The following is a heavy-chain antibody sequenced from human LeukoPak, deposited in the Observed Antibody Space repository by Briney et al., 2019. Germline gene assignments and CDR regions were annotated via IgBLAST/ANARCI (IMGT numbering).Heavy chain of an antibody. CDR3: AKDWRWHQPIYGMNV. CDR2: ISYDGSNQ. CDR1: GFSFSGYG. D-gene: IGHD2-2*01. V-gene: IGHV3-30*18. Sequence: GGSLRLSCVASGFSFSGYGIHWGRQAPGNGLEWVAFISYDGSNQYYTDSVKGRFTISRDNSKNTLFLQMNSLRPEDTAIYYCAKDWRWHQPIYGMNVWGQGTTVTVSS. J-gene: IGHJ6*02.